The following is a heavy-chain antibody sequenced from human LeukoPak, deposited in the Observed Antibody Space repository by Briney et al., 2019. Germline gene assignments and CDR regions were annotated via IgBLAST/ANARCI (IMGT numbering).Heavy chain of an antibody. J-gene: IGHJ4*02. Sequence: ASVKVSCKASGYTFTVYYMHWVRQAPGQGLEWMGRINPNSGGTNYAQKFQGRVTMTRDTSISTAYMELSRLRSDDTAGYYCARVPPKSLVAAPPDYWGQGTLVTVSS. CDR1: GYTFTVYY. D-gene: IGHD2-15*01. CDR2: INPNSGGT. CDR3: ARVPPKSLVAAPPDY. V-gene: IGHV1-2*06.